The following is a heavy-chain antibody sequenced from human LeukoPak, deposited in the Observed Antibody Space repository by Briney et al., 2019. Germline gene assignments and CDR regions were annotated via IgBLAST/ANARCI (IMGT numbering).Heavy chain of an antibody. CDR2: IYSGGTT. V-gene: IGHV3-53*01. CDR3: ARHDSGYGPFDY. J-gene: IGHJ4*02. Sequence: GGSLRLSCVVSGFTVSSNYMSWVRQAPGKGLEWVSVIYSGGTTYYADSVKGRFTISKDNYENTVYLQMNSLRAEDTAVYYCARHDSGYGPFDYWGQGTLVTVSS. CDR1: GFTVSSNY. D-gene: IGHD3-22*01.